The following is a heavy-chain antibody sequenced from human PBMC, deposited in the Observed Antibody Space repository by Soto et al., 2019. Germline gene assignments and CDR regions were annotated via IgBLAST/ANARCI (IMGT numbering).Heavy chain of an antibody. D-gene: IGHD5-18*01. V-gene: IGHV4-30-4*01. CDR3: ARGPDVDTAMVTFDY. CDR1: GGSISSGDYY. CDR2: IYYSGST. J-gene: IGHJ4*02. Sequence: SETLSLTCTVSGGSISSGDYYWSWIRQPPGKGLEWIGYIYYSGSTYYNPSLKSRVTISVDTSKNQFSLKLSSVTAADTAVYYCARGPDVDTAMVTFDYWGQGTLVT.